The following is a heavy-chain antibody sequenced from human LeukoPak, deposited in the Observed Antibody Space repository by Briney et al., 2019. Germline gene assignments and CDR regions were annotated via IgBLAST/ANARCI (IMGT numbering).Heavy chain of an antibody. J-gene: IGHJ3*02. CDR3: ARLAGYSGTWYPVGAFDI. Sequence: PSETLSLTCTVSGGSISSSSSYWGWIRQPPGKGLEWIGSIFYSGSTYYNPSLKSRVTISVDTSKNQFSMMLSSVTAADTAVYYCARLAGYSGTWYPVGAFDIWGQGTMVTVSS. V-gene: IGHV4-39*01. CDR1: GGSISSSSSY. CDR2: IFYSGST. D-gene: IGHD6-13*01.